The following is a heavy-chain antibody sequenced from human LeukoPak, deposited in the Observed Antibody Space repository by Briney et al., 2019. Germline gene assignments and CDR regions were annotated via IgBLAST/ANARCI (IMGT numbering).Heavy chain of an antibody. CDR2: ISAYNGNT. CDR3: ARVALSGPAAMLDY. CDR1: GGTFSNYE. D-gene: IGHD2-2*01. J-gene: IGHJ4*02. Sequence: PLASVKVSCKASGGTFSNYEINWVRQAPGQGLEWMGWISAYNGNTNYAQKLQGRVTMTTDTSTSTAYMELRSLRSDDTAVYYCARVALSGPAAMLDYWGQGTLVTVSS. V-gene: IGHV1-18*01.